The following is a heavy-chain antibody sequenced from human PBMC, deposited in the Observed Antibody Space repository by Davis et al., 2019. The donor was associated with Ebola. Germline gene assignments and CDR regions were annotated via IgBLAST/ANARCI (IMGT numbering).Heavy chain of an antibody. CDR2: ISAYNGNT. CDR3: ASPMTTVTTGWFDP. V-gene: IGHV1-18*01. J-gene: IGHJ5*02. CDR1: GYTFTNYG. D-gene: IGHD4-17*01. Sequence: GESLKISCKGSGYTFTNYGISWVRQAPGQGLEWMGWISAYNGNTNYAQKLQGRVTMTTDTSTSTAYMELRSLRSDDTAVYYCASPMTTVTTGWFDPWGQGTLVTVSS.